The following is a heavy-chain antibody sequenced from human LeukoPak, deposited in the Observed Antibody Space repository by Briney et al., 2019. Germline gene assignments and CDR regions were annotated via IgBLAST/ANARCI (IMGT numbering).Heavy chain of an antibody. CDR2: IYSGGST. CDR1: GFTVSSNY. D-gene: IGHD6-19*01. V-gene: IGHV3-53*01. CDR3: ARDPLAVAGTSY. Sequence: PGGSLRLSCAASGFTVSSNYMSWVRQAPGKGLEWGSGIYSGGSTYYADSVKGRFTISRDNSKNTLYLQMNSLRAEDTAVYYCARDPLAVAGTSYWGQGTLVTVSS. J-gene: IGHJ4*02.